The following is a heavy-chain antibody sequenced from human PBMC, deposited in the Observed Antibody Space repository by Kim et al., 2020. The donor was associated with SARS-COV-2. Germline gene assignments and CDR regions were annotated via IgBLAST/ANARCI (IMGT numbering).Heavy chain of an antibody. CDR2: IIPILGIA. CDR1: GGTFSSYA. D-gene: IGHD2-2*01. J-gene: IGHJ6*03. V-gene: IGHV1-69*04. Sequence: SVKVSCKASGGTFSSYAISWVRQAPGQGLEWMGRIIPILGIANYAQKFQGRVTITADKSTSTAYMELSSLRSEDTAVYYCARDEGCSSTSCYWFYYYYYMDVWGKGTTVTVSS. CDR3: ARDEGCSSTSCYWFYYYYYMDV.